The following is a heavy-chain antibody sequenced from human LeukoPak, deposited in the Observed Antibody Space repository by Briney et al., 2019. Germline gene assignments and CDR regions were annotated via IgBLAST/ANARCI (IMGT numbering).Heavy chain of an antibody. Sequence: GGSLRLSCAASGFTFSSYGMHWVRQAPGKGLEWVAVIWYDGSNKYYADSVKGRFTISRDNSKNTLYLQMNSLRAEDTAVYYCARVQSAYYYYYGMDVWGQGTTVTVSS. J-gene: IGHJ6*02. V-gene: IGHV3-33*08. CDR1: GFTFSSYG. CDR3: ARVQSAYYYYYGMDV. CDR2: IWYDGSNK.